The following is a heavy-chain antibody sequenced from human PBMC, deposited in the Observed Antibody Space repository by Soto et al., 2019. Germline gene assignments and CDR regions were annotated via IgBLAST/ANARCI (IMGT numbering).Heavy chain of an antibody. CDR2: IYYSGST. V-gene: IGHV4-59*04. D-gene: IGHD6-13*01. Sequence: SETLSLTCTVSGGSISSYYWSWIRQPPGKGLEWIGYIYYSGSTHYSPSLKSRIIMSIDTSTNQFSLKLTSVTAADTAVYYCTRHEGGAAADRPLDYWGQGTLVTVSS. J-gene: IGHJ4*02. CDR3: TRHEGGAAADRPLDY. CDR1: GGSISSYY.